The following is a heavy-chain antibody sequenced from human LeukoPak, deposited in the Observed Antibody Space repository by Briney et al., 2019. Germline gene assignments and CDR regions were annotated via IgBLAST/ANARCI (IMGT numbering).Heavy chain of an antibody. CDR2: VYTTGST. J-gene: IGHJ3*02. CDR1: GGSIRGYY. D-gene: IGHD4-11*01. Sequence: PSETLSLTCTVSGGSIRGYYWSWIRQPPGKGLEWIGRVYTTGSTIYNPSLKSRVTMSVDTSKNQFSLKLSSVTAADTAVYYCARAPTVTSPFDIWGQGTVVTVSS. V-gene: IGHV4-4*07. CDR3: ARAPTVTSPFDI.